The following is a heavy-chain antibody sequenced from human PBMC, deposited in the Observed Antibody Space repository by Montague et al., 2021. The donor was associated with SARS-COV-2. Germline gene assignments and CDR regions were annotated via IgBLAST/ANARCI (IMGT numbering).Heavy chain of an antibody. CDR2: ISSSSSYI. Sequence: SLRLSCAASGFTFSSYSMNWVRQAPGKGLEWVSSISSSSSYIYYADSVKGRFTIFRDNAKNSLYLQMNSLRAEDTAVYYCAGDKITIFGVVIIDYWGQGTLVTVSS. CDR3: AGDKITIFGVVIIDY. CDR1: GFTFSSYS. V-gene: IGHV3-21*01. D-gene: IGHD3-3*01. J-gene: IGHJ4*02.